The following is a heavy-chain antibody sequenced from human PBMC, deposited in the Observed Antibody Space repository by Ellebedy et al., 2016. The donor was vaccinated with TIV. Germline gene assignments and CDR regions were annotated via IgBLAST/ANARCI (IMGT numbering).Heavy chain of an antibody. D-gene: IGHD4-17*01. CDR2: ISSSSSTI. CDR1: GFPFSTYS. J-gene: IGHJ4*02. Sequence: PGGSLRLSCAAPGFPFSTYSMNRVRQAPGKWLEWVSYISSSSSTIYYADSVKGRFTISRDNAKNSLYLQMNSLRAEDTAVYYCARDRGNPLNGDYGGDYWGQGTLVTVSS. V-gene: IGHV3-48*01. CDR3: ARDRGNPLNGDYGGDY.